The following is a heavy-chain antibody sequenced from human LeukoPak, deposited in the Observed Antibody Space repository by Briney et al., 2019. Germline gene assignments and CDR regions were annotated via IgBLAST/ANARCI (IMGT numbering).Heavy chain of an antibody. CDR3: ARGRPIVVTRAFDS. D-gene: IGHD5-12*01. V-gene: IGHV4-34*01. J-gene: IGHJ4*02. Sequence: PETLSLTCAVYGGSFSGYYWSWIRQSPGEGLEWIGEINHTGSTNYNPSLKSRVTISVDTSKNQFSLNLSSVTAADTAVYYCARGRPIVVTRAFDSWGQGTLVTVSS. CDR1: GGSFSGYY. CDR2: INHTGST.